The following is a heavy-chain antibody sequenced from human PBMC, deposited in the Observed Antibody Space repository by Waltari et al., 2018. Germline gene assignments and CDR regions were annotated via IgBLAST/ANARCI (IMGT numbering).Heavy chain of an antibody. CDR3: ARDYYDSRVGY. CDR1: GYTFTDYY. CDR2: INPNRGGT. V-gene: IGHV1-2*02. Sequence: QVQLVQSGAEVKQPGASVKVSCKASGYTFTDYYMHWVRQAPGQGLEWMGWINPNRGGTNYAQKFQGRVTMTRDTSISTAYMELSRLRSDDTAVYYCARDYYDSRVGYWGQGTLVTVSS. D-gene: IGHD3-22*01. J-gene: IGHJ4*02.